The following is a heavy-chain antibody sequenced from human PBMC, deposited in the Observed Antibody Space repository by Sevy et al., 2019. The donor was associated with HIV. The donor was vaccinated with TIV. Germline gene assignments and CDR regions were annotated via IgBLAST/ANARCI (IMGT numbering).Heavy chain of an antibody. V-gene: IGHV3-30*18. CDR3: ANLIEGGYKHLFDF. CDR1: GFPFSDYQ. J-gene: IGHJ4*02. CDR2: ISNDGSKT. Sequence: GGSLRLSCAVSGFPFSDYQMHWVRQAPGKGLEWLAVISNDGSKTYYADYVKGRFTFSRDNSKNTLYLHMNSLRAEETALYYCANLIEGGYKHLFDFWGQGILVTVSS. D-gene: IGHD1-26*01.